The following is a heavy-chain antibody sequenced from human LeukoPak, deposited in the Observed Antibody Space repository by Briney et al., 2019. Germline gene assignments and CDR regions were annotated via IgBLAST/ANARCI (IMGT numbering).Heavy chain of an antibody. CDR2: TYYRSKWYN. D-gene: IGHD6-19*01. J-gene: IGHJ1*01. CDR3: AKQDSSGWVGVAEYFQH. CDR1: GDSVSSSSVA. Sequence: SQTLSLTCAISGDSVSSSSVAWNWIRQSPSRGLEWLGRTYYRSKWYNEYAVSVRSRITINPDISMNQFSLQLNSVTPEDTAVYYCAKQDSSGWVGVAEYFQHWGQGTLVSVSS. V-gene: IGHV6-1*01.